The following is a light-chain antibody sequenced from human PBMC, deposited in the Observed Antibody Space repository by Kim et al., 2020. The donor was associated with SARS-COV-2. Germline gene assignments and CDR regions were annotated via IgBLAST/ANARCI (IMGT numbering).Light chain of an antibody. CDR3: SSYTSSSTL. V-gene: IGLV2-14*03. Sequence: PGQSITILCTGTSSDVGGYNYVSWYQQHPGKAPKLMIYDVSNRPSGVSNRFSGSKSGNTASLTISGLQAEDEADYYCSSYTSSSTLFGGGTQLTVL. CDR2: DVS. J-gene: IGLJ3*02. CDR1: SSDVGGYNY.